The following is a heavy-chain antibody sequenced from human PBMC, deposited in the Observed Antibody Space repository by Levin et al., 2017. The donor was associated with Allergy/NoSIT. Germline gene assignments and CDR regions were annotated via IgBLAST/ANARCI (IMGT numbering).Heavy chain of an antibody. D-gene: IGHD3-10*01. V-gene: IGHV4-31*03. CDR2: IYSSGTA. J-gene: IGHJ5*02. CDR3: ARGLGATSLDT. CDR1: GGSISSIYF. Sequence: SETLSLTCSVSGGSISSIYFWSWVRQHPGKGLEWIGYIYSSGTAYYNPSLKSRLSISVDTPKNQFSLQLSSVTAADTAVYYCARGLGATSLDTWGQGTLVTVSS.